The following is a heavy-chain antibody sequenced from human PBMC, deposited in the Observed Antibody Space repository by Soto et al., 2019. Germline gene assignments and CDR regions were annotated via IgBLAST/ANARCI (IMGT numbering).Heavy chain of an antibody. D-gene: IGHD3-3*01. CDR2: MDPNSGST. CDR3: ARERKFDFWRKGLDV. V-gene: IGHV1-8*01. CDR1: GYTFTTYD. Sequence: ASVKVSCKASGYTFTTYDINSVRQAPGQGLEWLGWMDPNSGSTGYAQNFQGRITMTRNISRNTAHMELSSLQSEDTAVYYCARERKFDFWRKGLDVWGQGTTVTVS. J-gene: IGHJ6*02.